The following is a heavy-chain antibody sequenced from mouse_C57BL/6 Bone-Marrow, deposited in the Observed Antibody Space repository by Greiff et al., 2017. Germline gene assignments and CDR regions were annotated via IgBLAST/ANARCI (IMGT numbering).Heavy chain of an antibody. D-gene: IGHD1-1*01. J-gene: IGHJ1*03. CDR2: IYPSDSET. CDR3: ARGGTTVVVDWYFDV. CDR1: GYTFTSYW. Sequence: QVQLQQPGAELVRPGSSVKLSCKASGYTFTSYWMDWVKQRPGQGLEWIGNIYPSDSETHYNQKFKDKATLTVDKSSSTAYMQLSSLTSEDSAVYYCARGGTTVVVDWYFDVWGTGTTVTVSS. V-gene: IGHV1-61*01.